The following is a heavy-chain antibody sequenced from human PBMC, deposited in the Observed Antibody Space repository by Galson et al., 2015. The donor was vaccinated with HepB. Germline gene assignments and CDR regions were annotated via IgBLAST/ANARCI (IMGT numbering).Heavy chain of an antibody. CDR1: GFTVSNTS. D-gene: IGHD1-26*01. Sequence: SLRISCAASGFTVSNTSMAWVRQAPGKGLEWVSLTYSGGSTSYADSVKGRFTISRDNSKNTLYPQMNSLRAEDTAVYYCGRDVGPWGQGTLVTVSS. CDR2: TYSGGST. CDR3: GRDVGP. J-gene: IGHJ5*02. V-gene: IGHV3-66*01.